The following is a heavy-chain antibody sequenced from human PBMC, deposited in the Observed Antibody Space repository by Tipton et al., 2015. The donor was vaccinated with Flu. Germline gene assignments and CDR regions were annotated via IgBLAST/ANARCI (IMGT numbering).Heavy chain of an antibody. CDR3: ARAIAMSGTGRFDP. CDR2: ISSYNDNT. Sequence: QVQLVQSGGEVKKPGASVNVSCKTSGYTFTSYGISWVRQAPGQGLEWMGWISSYNDNTNYAQKVLGRVTMTTDTSTSTAYMELGSLRSADTAVYYGARAIAMSGTGRFDPWGQGALVTVSP. CDR1: GYTFTSYG. D-gene: IGHD6-19*01. J-gene: IGHJ5*02. V-gene: IGHV1-18*01.